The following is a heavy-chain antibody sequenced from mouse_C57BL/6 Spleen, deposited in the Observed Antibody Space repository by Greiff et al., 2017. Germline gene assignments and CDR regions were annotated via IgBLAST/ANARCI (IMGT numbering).Heavy chain of an antibody. J-gene: IGHJ2*01. D-gene: IGHD1-1*01. CDR1: GYAFSSSW. CDR2: IYPGDGDT. CDR3: ASHYYGSSYGAVYFDY. V-gene: IGHV1-82*01. Sequence: QVHVKQSGPELVKPGASVKISCKASGYAFSSSWMNWVKQRPGKGLEWIGRIYPGDGDTNYNGKFKGKATLTADKSSSTAYMQLSSLTSEDSAVYFCASHYYGSSYGAVYFDYWGQGTTLTVSS.